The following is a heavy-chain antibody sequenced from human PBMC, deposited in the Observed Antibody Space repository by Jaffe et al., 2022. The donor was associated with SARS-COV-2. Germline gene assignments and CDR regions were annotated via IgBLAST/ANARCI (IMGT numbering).Heavy chain of an antibody. CDR2: MNPNSGNT. Sequence: QVQLVQSGAEVKKPGASVKVSCKASGYTFTSYDINWVRQATGQGLEWMGWMNPNSGNTGYAQKFQGRVTMTRNTSISTAYMELSSLRSEDTAVYYCAIGYGGNSGHYYYYYGMDVWGQGTTVTVSS. D-gene: IGHD4-17*01. CDR1: GYTFTSYD. J-gene: IGHJ6*02. V-gene: IGHV1-8*01. CDR3: AIGYGGNSGHYYYYYGMDV.